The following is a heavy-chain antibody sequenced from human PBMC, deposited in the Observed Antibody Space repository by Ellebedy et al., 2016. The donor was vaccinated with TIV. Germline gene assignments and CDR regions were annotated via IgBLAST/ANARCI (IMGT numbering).Heavy chain of an antibody. CDR3: ARSRGYSYGPRGVEVGWFNP. V-gene: IGHV3-74*01. CDR2: INSDGSST. Sequence: GESLKISXAASGFTFSSYWMHWVRQAPGKGLVWVSRINSDGSSTSYADSVKGRFTISRDNAKNTLYLQMNSLRAEDTAVYYCARSRGYSYGPRGVEVGWFNPWGQGTLVTVSS. D-gene: IGHD5-18*01. J-gene: IGHJ5*02. CDR1: GFTFSSYW.